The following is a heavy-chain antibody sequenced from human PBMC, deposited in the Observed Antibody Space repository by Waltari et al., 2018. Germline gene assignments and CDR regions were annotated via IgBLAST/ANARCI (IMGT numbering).Heavy chain of an antibody. Sequence: QVQLQESGPGLVKPSQTLSLTCTVSGGSISSGGYYWSWIRQHPGKGLEWIGYIYYSGSTYYNPSLKSRVTISVDTSKNQFSLKLSSVTAADTAVYYCARGGYSSSWVTYFDYWGQGTLVTVSS. V-gene: IGHV4-31*03. CDR3: ARGGYSSSWVTYFDY. D-gene: IGHD6-13*01. CDR1: GGSISSGGYY. J-gene: IGHJ4*02. CDR2: IYYSGST.